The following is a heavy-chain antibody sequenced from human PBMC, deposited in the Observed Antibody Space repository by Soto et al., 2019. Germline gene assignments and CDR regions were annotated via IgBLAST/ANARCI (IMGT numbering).Heavy chain of an antibody. CDR2: IIPIFGTA. V-gene: IGHV1-69*12. D-gene: IGHD2-21*02. CDR1: GGTFSSYA. J-gene: IGHJ1*01. CDR3: ARDREAYCGGDCYSRYFQH. Sequence: QVQLVQSGAEVKKPGSSVKVSCKASGGTFSSYAISWVRQAPGQGLEWMGGIIPIFGTANYAQKFQGRVTIHADDSTSTAYMELSSLRSEDTAVYYCARDREAYCGGDCYSRYFQHWGQGTLVTVSS.